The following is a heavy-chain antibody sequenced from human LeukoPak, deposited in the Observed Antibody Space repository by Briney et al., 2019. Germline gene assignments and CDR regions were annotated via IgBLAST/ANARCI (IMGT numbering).Heavy chain of an antibody. V-gene: IGHV5-51*01. D-gene: IGHD6-6*01. J-gene: IGHJ5*02. CDR3: AREKYSSSSRWFDP. CDR1: GYSFTSYW. Sequence: GESLKISCKGSGYSFTSYWIGWVRQMPGKSLEWMGIIFPGDSDTRYSPSFQGQVTISADKSISTAYLQWSSLKASDTAMYYCAREKYSSSSRWFDPWGQGTLVTVSS. CDR2: IFPGDSDT.